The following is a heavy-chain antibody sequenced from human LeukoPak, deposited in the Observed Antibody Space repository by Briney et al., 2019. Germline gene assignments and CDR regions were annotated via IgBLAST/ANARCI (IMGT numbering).Heavy chain of an antibody. Sequence: ASVKVSCKASGGTFSSYAISWVRQAPGQGLEWMGGIIPIFGTANYAQKFQGRVTITADESTSTAYMELSSLRSEDTAVYYCARGVVVPAAMVGAGFFDYWGQGPLVTVSS. CDR3: ARGVVVPAAMVGAGFFDY. D-gene: IGHD2-2*01. CDR1: GGTFSSYA. J-gene: IGHJ4*02. V-gene: IGHV1-69*01. CDR2: IIPIFGTA.